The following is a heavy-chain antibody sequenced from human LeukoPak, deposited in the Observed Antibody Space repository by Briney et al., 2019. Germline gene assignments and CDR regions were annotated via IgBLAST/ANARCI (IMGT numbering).Heavy chain of an antibody. CDR2: ISWEGGSP. CDR1: GFILDDYA. J-gene: IGHJ4*02. V-gene: IGHV3-43D*03. D-gene: IGHD3-22*01. CDR3: PKAGKSSGYYQFDY. Sequence: GGALRLSRAASGFILDDYAMHRVRQAQRMGLELVSLISWEGGSPYYADSVKGRFNITRDNSDNSLYLQLNSPRAEDNAWYYCPKAGKSSGYYQFDYWGQGTLVTVSS.